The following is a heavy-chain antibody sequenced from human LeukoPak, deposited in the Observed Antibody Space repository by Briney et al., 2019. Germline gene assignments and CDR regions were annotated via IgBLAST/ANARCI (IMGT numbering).Heavy chain of an antibody. V-gene: IGHV4-39*07. CDR1: GVSISSSNSY. D-gene: IGHD3-16*02. Sequence: SETLSLTCTVSGVSISSSNSYWGWIRQPPGKGLEWVGSIYYSGNTYYNPSLKSRLTISIDMSKNQFSLKLSSVTAADTALYYCARDRGIMLTFGGVVAKGAHYWGQGTLVTVSS. CDR3: ARDRGIMLTFGGVVAKGAHY. J-gene: IGHJ4*02. CDR2: IYYSGNT.